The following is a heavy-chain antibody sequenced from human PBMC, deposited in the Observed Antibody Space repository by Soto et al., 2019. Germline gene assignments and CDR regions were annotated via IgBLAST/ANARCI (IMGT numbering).Heavy chain of an antibody. Sequence: QVQLQESGPGLVKPSETLSLTCTVSRGSINNYYWSWIRQPPGKGLEWIGYIYYSGSTNYNPPLKSRVNISVDTSKNQFSLELSSVTAADTAVYYCARVGSSSDFDSWGQGTLVTVSS. V-gene: IGHV4-59*01. CDR1: RGSINNYY. CDR3: ARVGSSSDFDS. D-gene: IGHD6-6*01. J-gene: IGHJ4*02. CDR2: IYYSGST.